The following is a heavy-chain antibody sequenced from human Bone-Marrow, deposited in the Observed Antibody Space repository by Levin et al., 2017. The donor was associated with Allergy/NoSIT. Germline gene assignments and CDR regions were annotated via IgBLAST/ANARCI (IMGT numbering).Heavy chain of an antibody. Sequence: GESLKISCATSGFIFGAYDIHWVRQSPGQGLQWVAFISHDGGSRDYADSVKGRFTVSRDNPTNTVFLQMKSLRTDDTAVYYCARVLGDSGYDCAYWGQGALVTVSS. CDR2: ISHDGGSR. D-gene: IGHD5-12*01. J-gene: IGHJ4*02. CDR1: GFIFGAYD. CDR3: ARVLGDSGYDCAY. V-gene: IGHV3-30*03.